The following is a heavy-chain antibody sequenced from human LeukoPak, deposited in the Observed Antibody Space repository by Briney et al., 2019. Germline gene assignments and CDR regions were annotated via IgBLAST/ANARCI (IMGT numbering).Heavy chain of an antibody. Sequence: ASVKVSCKASGYTFTSYGISWVRQAPGQGLEWMGWISAYNGNTNYAQKLQGRVTMTTNTSTSTAYMELRSLRSDDTAVYYCARVEDIVVVPATTEMFFVYWGQGTLVTVSS. CDR2: ISAYNGNT. V-gene: IGHV1-18*01. CDR1: GYTFTSYG. D-gene: IGHD2-2*01. J-gene: IGHJ4*02. CDR3: ARVEDIVVVPATTEMFFVY.